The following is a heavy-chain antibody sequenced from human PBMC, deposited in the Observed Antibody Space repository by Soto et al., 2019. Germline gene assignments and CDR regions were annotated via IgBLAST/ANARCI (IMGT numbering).Heavy chain of an antibody. CDR3: ARDDGGSGWSNEY. V-gene: IGHV3-21*01. Sequence: GGSLRLSCSASGFTFSSYSMNWVRQAPGKGLEWVSSISSSSSYIYYADSVKGRFTISRDNAKNSLYLQMNSLRAEDTAVYYCARDDGGSGWSNEYWGQGTLVTVSS. D-gene: IGHD6-19*01. J-gene: IGHJ4*02. CDR1: GFTFSSYS. CDR2: ISSSSSYI.